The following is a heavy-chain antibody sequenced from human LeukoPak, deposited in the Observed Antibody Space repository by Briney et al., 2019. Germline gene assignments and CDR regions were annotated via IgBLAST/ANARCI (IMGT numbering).Heavy chain of an antibody. D-gene: IGHD3-9*01. CDR3: ARDLYSTGYYDILTGYRDY. J-gene: IGHJ4*02. Sequence: GASVKVSCKASGGTFSSYAISWVRQAPGQGLEWMGRIIPILGIANYAQKFQGRVTITADKSTSTAYMELSSLRSEDTAVYYCARDLYSTGYYDILTGYRDYWGQGTLVTVSS. CDR1: GGTFSSYA. V-gene: IGHV1-69*04. CDR2: IIPILGIA.